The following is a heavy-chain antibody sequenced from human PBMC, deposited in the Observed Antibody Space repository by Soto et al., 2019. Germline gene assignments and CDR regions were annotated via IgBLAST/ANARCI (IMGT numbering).Heavy chain of an antibody. CDR1: GGSLTTDDDY. CDR2: MSHSGST. J-gene: IGHJ4*02. V-gene: IGHV4-31*03. CDR3: ARENLLDCGRGCYSSPFDS. D-gene: IGHD2-21*02. Sequence: QVQLQESGPGLVKPSQTLSLTCTVSGGSLTTDDDYWSWIRQHPGKGLEWIGYMSHSGSTFYNPSLKSRITMSVDTSHNQFSLKLTAVTAADTAVYYCARENLLDCGRGCYSSPFDSGGQGTLVMVSS.